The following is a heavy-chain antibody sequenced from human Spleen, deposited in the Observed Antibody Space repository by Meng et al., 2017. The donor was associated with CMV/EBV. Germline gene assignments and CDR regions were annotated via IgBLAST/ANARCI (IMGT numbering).Heavy chain of an antibody. Sequence: SQTLSLTCAISGDSVSSISAAWNWIRQSPSRGLEWLGRTYYRSKWYNDYAVSVKSRITLTPDTSKNQFPLQLDSVTPEDTAVYYCVRDEAYYSYGMDIWGQGTTVTVSS. CDR3: VRDEAYYSYGMDI. CDR1: GDSVSSISAA. J-gene: IGHJ6*02. V-gene: IGHV6-1*01. CDR2: TYYRSKWYN.